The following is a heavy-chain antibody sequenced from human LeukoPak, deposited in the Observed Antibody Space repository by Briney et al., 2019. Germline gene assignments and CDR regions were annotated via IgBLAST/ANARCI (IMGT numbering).Heavy chain of an antibody. D-gene: IGHD3-16*02. V-gene: IGHV1-69*13. CDR3: ASSPLGGLSLFKYYFDY. Sequence: SVKVSCKASGGTFSSYAISWVRQAPGQGLEWMGGIIPIFGTANYAQKFQGRVTITADESTSTAYMELSSLRSEDTAVYYCASSPLGGLSLFKYYFDYWGQGTLVTVSS. CDR2: IIPIFGTA. J-gene: IGHJ4*02. CDR1: GGTFSSYA.